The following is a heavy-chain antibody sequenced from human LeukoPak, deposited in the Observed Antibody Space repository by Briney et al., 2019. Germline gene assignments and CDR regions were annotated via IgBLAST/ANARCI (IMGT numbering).Heavy chain of an antibody. CDR3: LRMGSSAYTLI. CDR1: GFTFSSYA. J-gene: IGHJ4*02. Sequence: GGSLRLSCAASGFTFSSYAMSWVRQAPGKGLVWVSRISSDGSSTSYADSVKGRFTVSRDNAKNTLYLQMNSLRAEDTAVYYCLRMGSSAYTLIWGQGTLVTVSS. CDR2: ISSDGSST. V-gene: IGHV3-74*01. D-gene: IGHD3-22*01.